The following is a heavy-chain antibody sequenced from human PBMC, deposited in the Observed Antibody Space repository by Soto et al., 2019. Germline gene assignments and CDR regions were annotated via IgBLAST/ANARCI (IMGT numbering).Heavy chain of an antibody. J-gene: IGHJ4*02. CDR2: ITNNAGST. Sequence: PXGSLSLSWSASGFAFSNYGIDWVRQAPGKGLEYVATITNNAGSTYYADSMKGRFTISRDNSKTTVFLQMSSLRPEDTDIYYCVKDQGPYHLTLELWGRGTLVTVSS. CDR3: VKDQGPYHLTLEL. CDR1: GFAFSNYG. V-gene: IGHV3-64D*06. D-gene: IGHD2-2*01.